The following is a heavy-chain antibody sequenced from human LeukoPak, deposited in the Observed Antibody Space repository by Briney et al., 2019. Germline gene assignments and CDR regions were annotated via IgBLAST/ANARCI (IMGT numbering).Heavy chain of an antibody. D-gene: IGHD3-9*01. Sequence: ASETLSLTCTVSGGSISSYYWSWIRQPAGKGLEWMGRIYTSGSTNYNPSLKSRVTMSVDTSKNQFSLKLSSVTAADTAVYYCARNDILTGPTYFDYWGQGTLVTVSS. CDR3: ARNDILTGPTYFDY. CDR1: GGSISSYY. V-gene: IGHV4-4*07. J-gene: IGHJ4*02. CDR2: IYTSGST.